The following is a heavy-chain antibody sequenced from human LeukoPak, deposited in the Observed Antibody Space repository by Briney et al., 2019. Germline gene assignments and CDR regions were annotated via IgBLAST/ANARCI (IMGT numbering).Heavy chain of an antibody. D-gene: IGHD6-19*01. CDR3: ARSIAVAGDYFDY. CDR2: ISSSSSTI. V-gene: IGHV3-48*02. J-gene: IGHJ4*02. Sequence: GGSLRLSCAASGFTFSSVRIKWVRQAPGKGLEWVSYISSSSSTIYYADSVKGRFTISRDNAKNSLYLQMNSLRDEDTAVYYCARSIAVAGDYFDYWGQGTLVTVSS. CDR1: GFTFSSVR.